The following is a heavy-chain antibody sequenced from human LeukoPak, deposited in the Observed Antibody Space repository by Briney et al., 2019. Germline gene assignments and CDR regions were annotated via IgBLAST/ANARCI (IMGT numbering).Heavy chain of an antibody. D-gene: IGHD3-22*01. V-gene: IGHV3-23*01. J-gene: IGHJ4*02. CDR2: ISGSGGTT. CDR1: GFTFSSYA. Sequence: GGSVSLSCAASGFTFSSYAMSWVRQAPGKGLEWVSVISGSGGTTYYADSVKGRFTISRDNSKNTLYLQMNSLRAEDTAVYYCAKVRNYYDTGGRYFDYWGQGNLLTVPS. CDR3: AKVRNYYDTGGRYFDY.